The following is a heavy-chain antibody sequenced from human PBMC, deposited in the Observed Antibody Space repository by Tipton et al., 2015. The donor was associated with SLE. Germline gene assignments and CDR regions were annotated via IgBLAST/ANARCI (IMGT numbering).Heavy chain of an antibody. CDR2: ISSSSSYI. V-gene: IGHV3-21*01. CDR3: ASAHNRIAFDI. D-gene: IGHD2-15*01. J-gene: IGHJ3*02. Sequence: SLRLSCAASGFTFSSYSMNWVRQAPGKGLEWVSSISSSSSYIYYADSVKGRFTISRDNAKNSLYLQMNSLRAEDTAVYYCASAHNRIAFDIWGQGTMVTVSS. CDR1: GFTFSSYS.